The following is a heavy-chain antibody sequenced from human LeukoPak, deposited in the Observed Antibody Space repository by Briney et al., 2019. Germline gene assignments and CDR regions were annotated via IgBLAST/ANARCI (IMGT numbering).Heavy chain of an antibody. J-gene: IGHJ4*02. V-gene: IGHV3-23*01. D-gene: IGHD1-1*01. Sequence: PGGSLRLSCAASGFTFAIHAMPWVRQAPGKGLEWVSGISGDGASTHYADSVKGRFTISRDNSKNTLYLQMNSLRGEDSAIYYCAKGQELDDGVIDSWGQGTLVTVSS. CDR2: ISGDGAST. CDR3: AKGQELDDGVIDS. CDR1: GFTFAIHA.